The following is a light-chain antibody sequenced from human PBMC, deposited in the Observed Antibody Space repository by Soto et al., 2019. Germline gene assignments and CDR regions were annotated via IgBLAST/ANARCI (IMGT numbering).Light chain of an antibody. CDR1: RGIGNA. Sequence: DIQMTQSPSSLSASVGDRVTITCRPSRGIGNALAWYQQKPGTVPKLLIHSASTLQSGVPSRFSGSGSGTDFTLTISSLQPEDVASYHCQKYDSAPTFGPGTKVDIK. V-gene: IGKV1-27*01. CDR2: SAS. J-gene: IGKJ1*01. CDR3: QKYDSAPT.